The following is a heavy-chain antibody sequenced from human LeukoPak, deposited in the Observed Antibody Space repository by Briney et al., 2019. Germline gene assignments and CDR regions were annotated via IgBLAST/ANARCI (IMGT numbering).Heavy chain of an antibody. D-gene: IGHD5-18*01. J-gene: IGHJ5*01. CDR3: AKDIFFRQLWFNWFDS. V-gene: IGHV3-9*01. CDR2: NSWNSGSI. CDR1: GFTFDDYA. Sequence: GGSLRLSCAASGFTFDDYAMHWVRQAPGKGLEWVSGNSWNSGSIGYADSVKGRFTISRDNAKNSLYLQMNSLRAEDTALYYCAKDIFFRQLWFNWFDSWGQGTLVTVSS.